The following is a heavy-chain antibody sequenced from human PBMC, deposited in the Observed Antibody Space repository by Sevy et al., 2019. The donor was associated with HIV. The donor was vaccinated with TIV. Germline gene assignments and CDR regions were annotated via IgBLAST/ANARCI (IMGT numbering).Heavy chain of an antibody. CDR1: EYTFTTYD. CDR3: ARNRAHVY. J-gene: IGHJ4*02. V-gene: IGHV1-8*01. Sequence: ASVKVSCKASEYTFTTYDINWVRQAPGQGLEWMGWMNPNTGNTGYAQKFQGRVTMTRDTSTSTAYMELSSLTSEDTAMYYCARNRAHVYWGQGTLVTVSS. CDR2: MNPNTGNT.